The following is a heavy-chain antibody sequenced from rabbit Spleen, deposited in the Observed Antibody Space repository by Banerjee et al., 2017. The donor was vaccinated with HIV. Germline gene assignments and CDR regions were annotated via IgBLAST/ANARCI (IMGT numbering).Heavy chain of an antibody. CDR2: VYSNGGGT. V-gene: IGHV1S40*01. D-gene: IGHD6-1*01. Sequence: QSLEESGGDLVKPGASLTLTCKASSFSFSDRDVMCWVRQAPGKGLEWIGCVYSNGGGTHYASWAKGRFTISKTSSTTVTLQLNSLTAADTATYFCARGPTFGYGHLDLWGPGTLVTVS. CDR3: ARGPTFGYGHLDL. J-gene: IGHJ4*01. CDR1: SFSFSDRDV.